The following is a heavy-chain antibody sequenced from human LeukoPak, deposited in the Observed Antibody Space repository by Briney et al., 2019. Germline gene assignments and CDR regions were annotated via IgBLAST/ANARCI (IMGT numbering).Heavy chain of an antibody. D-gene: IGHD4/OR15-4a*01. J-gene: IGHJ5*02. CDR3: ARYLWGYDPAPFDP. V-gene: IGHV3-15*01. CDR1: GFTFSNAW. CDR2: IKSKTDGGTT. Sequence: GGSLRLSCAASGFTFSNAWMSWVRQAPGKGLEWVGRIKSKTDGGTTDYAAPVKGRFTISRDDSKNTLYLQMNSLKTEDTAVYYCARYLWGYDPAPFDPWGQGTLVTVSS.